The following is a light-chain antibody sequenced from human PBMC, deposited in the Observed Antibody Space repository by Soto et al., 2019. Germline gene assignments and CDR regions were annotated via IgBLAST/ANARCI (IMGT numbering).Light chain of an antibody. CDR2: WAS. CDR1: QSGLYRSNNKNY. J-gene: IGKJ3*01. CDR3: QQYYSTPPT. V-gene: IGKV4-1*01. Sequence: DIVMTQSPDSLAVSLGERATINCKSSQSGLYRSNNKNYLAWYQQKPGQPPKLLIYWASTRESGVPDRFSGSGSGTDFTLTISSLQAEDVAIYYCQQYYSTPPTFGPGTKVDIK.